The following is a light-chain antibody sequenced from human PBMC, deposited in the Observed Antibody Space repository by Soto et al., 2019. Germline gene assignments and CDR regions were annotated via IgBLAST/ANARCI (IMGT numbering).Light chain of an antibody. CDR1: QSVSSY. V-gene: IGKV3-11*01. Sequence: EVLLTQSHATLSLSPGERGTLSYWASQSVSSYLAWYQQKPGQAPRLLIYDASNRATGIPARFSGSGSGTDFTLTISSLEPEDFAVYYCQQRSNWPLTFGGGTKVDIK. CDR3: QQRSNWPLT. J-gene: IGKJ4*01. CDR2: DAS.